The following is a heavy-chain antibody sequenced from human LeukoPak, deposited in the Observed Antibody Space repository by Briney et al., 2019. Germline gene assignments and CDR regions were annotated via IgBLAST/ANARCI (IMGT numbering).Heavy chain of an antibody. Sequence: SETLSLTCAVYGGSFSGYYWSWIRQPPGKGLEWIGEINHSGSTNYNPSLKSRVTISVDTSKNQFSLKLSSVTAADTAVYYCARGRLMYYFDYWGQGALVTVSS. V-gene: IGHV4-34*01. CDR2: INHSGST. D-gene: IGHD3-10*02. J-gene: IGHJ4*02. CDR3: ARGRLMYYFDY. CDR1: GGSFSGYY.